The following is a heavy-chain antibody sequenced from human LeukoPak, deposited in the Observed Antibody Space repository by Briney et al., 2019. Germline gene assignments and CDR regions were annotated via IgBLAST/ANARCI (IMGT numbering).Heavy chain of an antibody. Sequence: SETLSLTCTVSGGSISGGSHHWGWIRQPPGKGLEWIGSIYYSGSTYYNPSLKSRVTISVDTSKNQFSLKLSSVTAADTAVYYCARKGELYSSSWYVDEYFQHWGQGTLVTVSS. CDR2: IYYSGST. D-gene: IGHD6-13*01. CDR3: ARKGELYSSSWYVDEYFQH. J-gene: IGHJ1*01. CDR1: GGSISGGSHH. V-gene: IGHV4-39*01.